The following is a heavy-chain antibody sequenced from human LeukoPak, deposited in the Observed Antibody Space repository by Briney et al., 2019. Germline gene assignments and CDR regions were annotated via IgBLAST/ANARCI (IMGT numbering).Heavy chain of an antibody. CDR1: GYSFTSYW. CDR3: AGGREDCGSTSCLPDAFDI. V-gene: IGHV5-51*01. J-gene: IGHJ3*02. CDR2: IYPGDSDT. D-gene: IGHD2-2*01. Sequence: GESLKISCKGSGYSFTSYWIGWVRQMPGKGLEWMGIIYPGDSDTRYSPSFQGQVTISADKSISTAYLQWSSLKASDTAMYYCAGGREDCGSTSCLPDAFDIWGQGTMVTVSS.